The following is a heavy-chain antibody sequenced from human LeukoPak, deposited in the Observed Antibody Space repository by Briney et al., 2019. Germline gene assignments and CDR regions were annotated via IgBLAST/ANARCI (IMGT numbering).Heavy chain of an antibody. J-gene: IGHJ4*02. CDR1: GFTFTSYT. CDR2: ISSRSSTI. D-gene: IGHD1-1*01. CDR3: ARDRDTTFLRADY. Sequence: GGSLRLSCAASGFTFTSYTMNWVRQAPGKGLEWISYISSRSSTIFYADSVKGRFTISRDNAKNSLYLQMNNLRAEDTAIYYCARDRDTTFLRADYWGQGTLVTVSS. V-gene: IGHV3-48*04.